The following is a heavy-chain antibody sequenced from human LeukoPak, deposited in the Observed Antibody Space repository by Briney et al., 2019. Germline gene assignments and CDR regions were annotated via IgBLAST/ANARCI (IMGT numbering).Heavy chain of an antibody. D-gene: IGHD6-13*01. CDR1: GGSISGYF. J-gene: IGHJ4*02. Sequence: SETLSLTCTVSGGSISGYFWNWIRQPPGKGLEWIGNIYYSGSTNYDSSLKSRVTISVDTSKNQFSLKLNSVTAADTAVYYCARDRSSWSFADWGQGTLVTVSS. CDR3: ARDRSSWSFAD. V-gene: IGHV4-59*01. CDR2: IYYSGST.